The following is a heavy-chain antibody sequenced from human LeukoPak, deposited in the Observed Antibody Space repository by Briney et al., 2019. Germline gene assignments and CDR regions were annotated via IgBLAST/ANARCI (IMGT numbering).Heavy chain of an antibody. V-gene: IGHV4-31*03. CDR3: ARTYCSGGGCYSGSPYYYYYYGMDV. Sequence: SEPLSLTCTVSGGSISIGGYYGSWIRQHRAGGVEGFGCKYYRGRTYYNLSLKSRVTTSVDTSKKQSSLKLRSVTAADTAVYYCARTYCSGGGCYSGSPYYYYYYGMDVWGQGTTVTVSS. D-gene: IGHD2-15*01. CDR1: GGSISIGGYY. J-gene: IGHJ6*02. CDR2: KYYRGRT.